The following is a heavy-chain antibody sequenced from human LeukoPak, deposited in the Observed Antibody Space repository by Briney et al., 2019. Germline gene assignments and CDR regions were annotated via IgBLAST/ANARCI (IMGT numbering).Heavy chain of an antibody. CDR2: ISSSGSTI. D-gene: IGHD3-10*01. CDR1: GFTFSSYE. CDR3: ARDPPGYRVRHIDY. Sequence: GGSLRLSCAASGFTFSSYEMNWVRQAPGKGLEWVSYISSSGSTIYYTDSVKGRLTISRDNAKNSLYLQMNSLRAEDTAVYYCARDPPGYRVRHIDYWGQGTLVTVSS. J-gene: IGHJ4*02. V-gene: IGHV3-48*03.